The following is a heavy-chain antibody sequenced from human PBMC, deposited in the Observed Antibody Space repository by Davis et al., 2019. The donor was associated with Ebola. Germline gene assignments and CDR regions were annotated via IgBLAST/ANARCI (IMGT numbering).Heavy chain of an antibody. CDR1: GDIFTRYY. Sequence: AASVKVSCKASGDIFTRYYMHWVRQTPGQGLEWMGIINPPGGSTSYAQKFQGRVTMTSDTSTDTVQMELSNLRSEDTALYYCTTPGGQDSGYDVFDIWGQGTMVTVSS. D-gene: IGHD5-12*01. V-gene: IGHV1-46*03. J-gene: IGHJ3*02. CDR3: TTPGGQDSGYDVFDI. CDR2: INPPGGST.